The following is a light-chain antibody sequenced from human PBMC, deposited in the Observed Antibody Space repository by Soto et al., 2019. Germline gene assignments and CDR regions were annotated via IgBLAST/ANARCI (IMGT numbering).Light chain of an antibody. J-gene: IGKJ2*01. CDR1: QGISSY. CDR2: AAS. Sequence: DIQMTQSPSSVSASVGDRVTITCRASQGISSYLNWYQQKPGKAPKLLIYAASSLQSGVPSRFSGSGSGTDFTLTISSPQPEDFATYYCQQSYSTPRTVGQGTKLEIK. CDR3: QQSYSTPRT. V-gene: IGKV1-39*01.